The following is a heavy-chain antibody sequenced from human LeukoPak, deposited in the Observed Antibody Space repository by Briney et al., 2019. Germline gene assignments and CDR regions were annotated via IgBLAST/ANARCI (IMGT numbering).Heavy chain of an antibody. CDR2: IYYSGST. Sequence: PSETLSLTCTVSGGSIGSYYWSWIRQPPGKGLERIGYIYYSGSTNYNPSLKSRVTISVDTPKNQFSLKLSSVTAADTAVYYCARSDYGPPFDYWGQGTLVTVSS. J-gene: IGHJ4*02. CDR1: GGSIGSYY. V-gene: IGHV4-59*01. CDR3: ARSDYGPPFDY. D-gene: IGHD4-17*01.